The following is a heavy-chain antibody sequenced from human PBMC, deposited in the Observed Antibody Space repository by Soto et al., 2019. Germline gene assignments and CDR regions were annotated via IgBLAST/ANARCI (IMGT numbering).Heavy chain of an antibody. CDR1: GGTFSSYT. CDR2: IIPILGIA. D-gene: IGHD3-9*01. CDR3: AIEPGEYFDWLFLAYHWFDP. J-gene: IGHJ5*02. Sequence: SVKVSCKASGGTFSSYTISWVRQAPGQGLEWMGRIIPILGIANYAQKFQGRVTITADKSTSTAYLELSSLRSEDTAVYYCAIEPGEYFDWLFLAYHWFDPWGQGTLVIVSS. V-gene: IGHV1-69*04.